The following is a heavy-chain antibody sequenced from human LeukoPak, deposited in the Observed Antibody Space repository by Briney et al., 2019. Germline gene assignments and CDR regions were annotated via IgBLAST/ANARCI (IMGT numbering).Heavy chain of an antibody. J-gene: IGHJ4*02. CDR2: ISYAGSNK. CDR1: GFTFSNYA. D-gene: IGHD6-13*01. CDR3: ATQPGYSNSWGGY. V-gene: IGHV3-30*04. Sequence: GGSLRLSCAASGFTFSNYAMHWVRQAPGKGLEWVAVISYAGSNKYYADSVKGRFTISRDNSKNALYLQMNNLRAEDTAVYYCATQPGYSNSWGGYWGQGTLVTVSS.